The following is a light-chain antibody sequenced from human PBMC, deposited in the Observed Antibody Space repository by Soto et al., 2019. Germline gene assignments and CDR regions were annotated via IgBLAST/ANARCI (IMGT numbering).Light chain of an antibody. J-gene: IGLJ2*01. CDR3: GTWDSSLDTVV. Sequence: QSVLAQPPSISAAPGQKVTISCSGSSSNIGGNYVSWYQHVPRTVPKLLIYDNYKRASGSPDRFSASKSGTSATLGITGLQTGDEADYYCGTWDSSLDTVVFGGGTKLTVL. V-gene: IGLV1-51*01. CDR1: SSNIGGNY. CDR2: DNY.